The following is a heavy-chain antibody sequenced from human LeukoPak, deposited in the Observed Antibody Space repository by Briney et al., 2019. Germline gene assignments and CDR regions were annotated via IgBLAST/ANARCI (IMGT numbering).Heavy chain of an antibody. CDR1: GFTFSGSW. D-gene: IGHD1-1*01. Sequence: GGSLRLSCAASGFTFSGSWMHWVRQAPGKGLVWVSRITNDGSSTTYADFVKGRFTISRDNAKNSLYLQMNSLRAEDTAVYYCARAGYGYWGQGTLVTVSS. CDR3: ARAGYGY. V-gene: IGHV3-74*01. J-gene: IGHJ4*02. CDR2: ITNDGSST.